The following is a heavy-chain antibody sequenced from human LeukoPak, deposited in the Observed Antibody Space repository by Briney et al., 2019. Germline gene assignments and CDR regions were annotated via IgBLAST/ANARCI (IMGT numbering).Heavy chain of an antibody. CDR2: IYPGDSDT. Sequence: GESLKISCKGSGYSFPSYWIGWVRQTPGKGLEWMGIIYPGDSDTKYSPSFQGQVTISADKSSSTAYLQLSSLKASDTAVYYCARPDVPYYSDRGTSFDMWGQGTMVTVSS. J-gene: IGHJ3*02. V-gene: IGHV5-51*01. CDR1: GYSFPSYW. CDR3: ARPDVPYYSDRGTSFDM. D-gene: IGHD3-22*01.